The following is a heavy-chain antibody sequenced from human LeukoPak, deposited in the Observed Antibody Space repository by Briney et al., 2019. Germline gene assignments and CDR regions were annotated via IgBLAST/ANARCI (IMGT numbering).Heavy chain of an antibody. Sequence: GGSLRLSCAASGFTVDDYAMHWVRHAPGKGLEWVAGISWNSSSIAYADSVKGRFTISRDNAKNSLYLQMNSLRAEDTALYYCAKDSHRITDTAMVPLGFDYYYMDVWGKWTTVTVSS. V-gene: IGHV3-9*01. D-gene: IGHD5-18*01. CDR3: AKDSHRITDTAMVPLGFDYYYMDV. CDR1: GFTVDDYA. CDR2: ISWNSSSI. J-gene: IGHJ6*03.